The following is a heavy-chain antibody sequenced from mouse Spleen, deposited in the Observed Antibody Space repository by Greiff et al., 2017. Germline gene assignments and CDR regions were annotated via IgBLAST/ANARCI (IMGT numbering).Heavy chain of an antibody. D-gene: IGHD1-1*01. V-gene: IGHV5-17*01. CDR1: GFTFSDYG. CDR2: ISSGSSTI. Sequence: EVHLVESGGGLVKPGGSLKLSCAASGFTFSDYGMHWVRQAPEKGLEWVAYISSGSSTIYYADTVKGRFTISRDNAKNTLFLQMTSLRSEDTAMYYCARCYTYAMDYWGQGTSVTVSS. CDR3: ARCYTYAMDY. J-gene: IGHJ4*01.